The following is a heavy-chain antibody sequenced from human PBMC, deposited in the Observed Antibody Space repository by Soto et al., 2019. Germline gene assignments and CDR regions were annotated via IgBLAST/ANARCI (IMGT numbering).Heavy chain of an antibody. CDR3: VRDHWRQYDSGGHDYGMDV. J-gene: IGHJ6*02. D-gene: IGHD6-25*01. Sequence: QVQLQESGPGLLKPSETLSLTCIVSGDSISGHYWSWLRQPPGKGLEWIGYIFSSGTTAYNPSLQSRFTMSIGTTKNQFSRYVSSVTAADTAVYYCVRDHWRQYDSGGHDYGMDVWGQGATVTVS. V-gene: IGHV4-59*11. CDR2: IFSSGTT. CDR1: GDSISGHY.